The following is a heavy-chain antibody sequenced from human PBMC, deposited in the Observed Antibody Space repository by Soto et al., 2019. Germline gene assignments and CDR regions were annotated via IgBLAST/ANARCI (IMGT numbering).Heavy chain of an antibody. CDR2: ISSSSSYI. J-gene: IGHJ4*02. CDR3: AREDTVTVDY. CDR1: GFTFSSYS. D-gene: IGHD4-17*01. Sequence: EVQLVESGGGLVKPGGSLRLSCAASGFTFSSYSMNWVRQAPGKGLEWVSSISSSSSYIYYADSVKGRFTISRDNAKNSRYLQMNSLRAEDTAVYYCAREDTVTVDYWGQGTLVTVSS. V-gene: IGHV3-21*01.